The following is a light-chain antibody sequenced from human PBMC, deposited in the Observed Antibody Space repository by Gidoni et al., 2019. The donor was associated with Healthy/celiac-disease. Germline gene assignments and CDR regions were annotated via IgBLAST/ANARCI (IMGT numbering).Light chain of an antibody. CDR1: QSVSSSY. CDR2: GAS. CDR3: QQYGSSPWT. V-gene: IGKV3-20*01. J-gene: IGKJ1*01. Sequence: EIVLTKSPGTRSLSPGERATLSCRASQSVSSSYLAWYQQKPGQAPSLLIYGASSRATGIPDRFSGSGSGTDFTLTISRLEPEDFAVYYCQQYGSSPWTFGQGTKVEIK.